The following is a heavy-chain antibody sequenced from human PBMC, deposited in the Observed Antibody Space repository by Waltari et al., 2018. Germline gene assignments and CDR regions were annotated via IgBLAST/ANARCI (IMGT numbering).Heavy chain of an antibody. CDR1: GGSISSGSYY. Sequence: QVQLQESGPGLVKPSQTLSLTCTVSGGSISSGSYYWSWIRQPAGKGLEWIGYIYTSGSTNYNPSLKSRVTISVDTSKNQFSLKLSSVTTADTAVYYCARDRDEQGYYGMDVWGQGTTVTVSS. CDR3: ARDRDEQGYYGMDV. V-gene: IGHV4-61*09. CDR2: IYTSGST. J-gene: IGHJ6*02.